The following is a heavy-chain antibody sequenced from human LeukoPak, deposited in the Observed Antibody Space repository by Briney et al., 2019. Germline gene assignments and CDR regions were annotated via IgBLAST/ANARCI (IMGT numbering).Heavy chain of an antibody. CDR1: GGSISSGDYY. D-gene: IGHD3-3*01. V-gene: IGHV4-30-4*01. Sequence: SETLSLTCTVSGGSISSGDYYWSWIRQPPGKGLEWIGYIYYSGSTYYNPSLKSRVTISVDTSKNQFSLKLSSVTAADTAVYFCARAGGFFSPFGYWGQGTLVTVSS. J-gene: IGHJ4*02. CDR2: IYYSGST. CDR3: ARAGGFFSPFGY.